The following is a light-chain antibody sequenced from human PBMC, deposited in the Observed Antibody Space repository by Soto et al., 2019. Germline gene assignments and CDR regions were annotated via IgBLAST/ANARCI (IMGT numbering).Light chain of an antibody. Sequence: QSALTQPASVSGSPGQSITISCTGTSSDVGGYNYVSWYQQHPGKAPKLIIYXXXNRXSXXXXXXXXSKSGNTASLTISGLQAEDEADYYCSSYTSSSPYVFGTGTKVTVL. CDR3: SSYTSSSPYV. CDR1: SSDVGGYNY. CDR2: XXX. J-gene: IGLJ1*01. V-gene: IGLV2-14*01.